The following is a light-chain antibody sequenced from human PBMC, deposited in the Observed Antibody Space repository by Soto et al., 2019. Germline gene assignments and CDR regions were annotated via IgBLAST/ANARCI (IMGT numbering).Light chain of an antibody. J-gene: IGKJ3*01. CDR1: QSVSSN. Sequence: EIVMTQSPATLSVSPGERATLSCRASQSVSSNLAWYQQKPGQAPRLLIYGASTRATGIPARFSGSGSGTEFTLTISSLRSEDFAVYYCQQYNNWPLTFRPGTKVDIK. CDR3: QQYNNWPLT. V-gene: IGKV3-15*01. CDR2: GAS.